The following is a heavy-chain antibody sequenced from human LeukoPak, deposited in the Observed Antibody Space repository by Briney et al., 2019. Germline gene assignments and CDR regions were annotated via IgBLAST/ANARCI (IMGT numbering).Heavy chain of an antibody. CDR1: GFTFSNFW. CDR3: AREGPMTRSGSYDF. Sequence: GGSLRLSCSASGFTFSNFWLGWVRQAPGKGLEWVTNISHDGSEKHCVDSVKGRFTISRDNAKNSLYPQMNSLSAEDTAVYYCAREGPMTRSGSYDFWGRGTLVTVSS. V-gene: IGHV3-7*05. J-gene: IGHJ4*02. D-gene: IGHD1-26*01. CDR2: ISHDGSEK.